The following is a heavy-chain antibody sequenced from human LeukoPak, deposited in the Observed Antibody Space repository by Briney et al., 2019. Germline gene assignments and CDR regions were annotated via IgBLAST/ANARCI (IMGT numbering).Heavy chain of an antibody. V-gene: IGHV1-18*01. CDR2: ISAYNGNT. CDR1: GYTFTSYG. Sequence: GASVKVSCKAYGYTFTSYGISWVRQAPGQGLEWMGWISAYNGNTKYAQKLQGRVTMTTGTSTSTAYMELRSLRSDDTAVYYCARDPGGTYYPNWFDPWGQGTLVTVSS. CDR3: ARDPGGTYYPNWFDP. J-gene: IGHJ5*02. D-gene: IGHD1-26*01.